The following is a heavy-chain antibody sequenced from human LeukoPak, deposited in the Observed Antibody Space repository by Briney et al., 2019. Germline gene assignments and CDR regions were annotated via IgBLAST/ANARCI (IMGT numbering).Heavy chain of an antibody. CDR3: ARDPVGAIGYGMDV. CDR1: GFTFSSYA. J-gene: IGHJ6*02. V-gene: IGHV3-66*01. D-gene: IGHD1-26*01. Sequence: PGRSLRLSCAASGFTFSSYAMSWVRQAPGKGLEWVSVIYSGGSTYYADSVKGRFTISRDNSKNTLYLQMNSLRAEDTAVYYCARDPVGAIGYGMDVWGQGTTVTVSS. CDR2: IYSGGST.